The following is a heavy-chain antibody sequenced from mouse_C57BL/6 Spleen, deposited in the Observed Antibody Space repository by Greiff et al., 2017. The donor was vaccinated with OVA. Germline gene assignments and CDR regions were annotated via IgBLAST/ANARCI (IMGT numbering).Heavy chain of an antibody. V-gene: IGHV5-17*01. CDR3: ASGKDYYGSFDY. CDR2: ISSGSSTI. Sequence: EVQLQESGGGLVKPGGSLKLSCAASGFTFSDYGMHWVRQAPEKGLEWVAYISSGSSTIYYADTVKGRFTISRDNAKNTLFLQMTSLRSEDTAMYYCASGKDYYGSFDYWGQGTTLTVSS. J-gene: IGHJ2*01. CDR1: GFTFSDYG. D-gene: IGHD1-1*01.